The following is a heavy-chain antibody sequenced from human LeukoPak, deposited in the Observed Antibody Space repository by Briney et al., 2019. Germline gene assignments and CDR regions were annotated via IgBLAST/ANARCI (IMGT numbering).Heavy chain of an antibody. CDR2: ISSSSSTI. CDR1: GFTFSSYS. CDR3: ASGDSFDSSGYSLDY. J-gene: IGHJ4*02. V-gene: IGHV3-48*04. D-gene: IGHD3-22*01. Sequence: GGSLRLSCAASGFTFSSYSMNWVRQAPGEGLEWVSYISSSSSTIYYADSVKGRFTISRDNAKNSLYLQMNSLRAEDTAVYYCASGDSFDSSGYSLDYWGQGTLVTVSS.